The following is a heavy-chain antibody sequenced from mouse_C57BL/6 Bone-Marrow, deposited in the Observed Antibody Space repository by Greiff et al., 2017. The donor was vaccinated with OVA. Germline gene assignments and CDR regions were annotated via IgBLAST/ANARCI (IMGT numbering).Heavy chain of an antibody. CDR1: GSAFSSSW. CDR2: FYPGDGDT. Sequence: QVQLQQSGPELVKPGASVKISCKASGSAFSSSWMNWVKQRPGTGLEWIGRFYPGDGDTNYNGKLKGKATLTADKSSSTAYMQLSSLTSEDSAVYFCALITTVVARYFDVWGTGTTVTVAS. V-gene: IGHV1-82*01. CDR3: ALITTVVARYFDV. D-gene: IGHD1-1*01. J-gene: IGHJ1*03.